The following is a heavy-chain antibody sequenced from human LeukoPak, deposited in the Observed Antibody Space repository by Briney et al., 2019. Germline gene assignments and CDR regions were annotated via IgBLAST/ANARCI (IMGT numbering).Heavy chain of an antibody. V-gene: IGHV3-64*01. Sequence: GGSLRLSCAASGFTFSSYAMHWVRQAPGKGLEYVSAISSNGGSTYYANSVKGRFTISRDNSKNTLYLQMGSLRAEDMAVYYCARGTIFGVAPPAMDVWGKGTTVTVSS. CDR1: GFTFSSYA. D-gene: IGHD3-3*01. CDR2: ISSNGGST. CDR3: ARGTIFGVAPPAMDV. J-gene: IGHJ6*03.